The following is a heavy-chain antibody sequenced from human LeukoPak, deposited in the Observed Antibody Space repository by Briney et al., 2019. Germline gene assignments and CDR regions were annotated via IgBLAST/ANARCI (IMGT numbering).Heavy chain of an antibody. J-gene: IGHJ3*02. CDR3: ASRMGVDSSSWYGAFDI. CDR1: GGTFSSYA. Sequence: SVKVSCKASGGTFSSYAISWVRQAPGQGLEWMGGIIPNFGTANYAQKFQGRVTITADKSTSTAYMELSSLRSEDTAVYYCASRMGVDSSSWYGAFDIWGQGTMVTVSS. CDR2: IIPNFGTA. V-gene: IGHV1-69*06. D-gene: IGHD6-13*01.